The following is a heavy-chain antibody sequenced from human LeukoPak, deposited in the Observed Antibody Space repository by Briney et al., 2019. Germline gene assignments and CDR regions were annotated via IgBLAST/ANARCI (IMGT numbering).Heavy chain of an antibody. CDR2: IWYDGSNK. J-gene: IGHJ4*02. Sequence: GGSLRRSGAASGFTFSSYGMHWVRQAPGKGLEWVAVIWYDGSNKYYADSVKGRFTISRDNSKNTLYLQMNSLRAEDTAVYDCARDGFPWLVPDEISGVVFFDYWGQGTLVTVPS. CDR1: GFTFSSYG. V-gene: IGHV3-33*01. D-gene: IGHD6-19*01. CDR3: ARDGFPWLVPDEISGVVFFDY.